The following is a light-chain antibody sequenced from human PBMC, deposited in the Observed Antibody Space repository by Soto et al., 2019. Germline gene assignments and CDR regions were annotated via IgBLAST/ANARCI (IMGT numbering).Light chain of an antibody. V-gene: IGKV3-15*01. CDR3: QQYNDLSYT. CDR1: QRFGSN. J-gene: IGKJ2*01. CDR2: GTS. Sequence: EIEMTQSPATLSVSLGERATLSCRASQRFGSNLAWYQQKPGQAPRLLLYGTSTRATGIPARFTGSGSGTEFTLTISSLEPEDFAAYYCQQYNDLSYTFGQGTKVDIK.